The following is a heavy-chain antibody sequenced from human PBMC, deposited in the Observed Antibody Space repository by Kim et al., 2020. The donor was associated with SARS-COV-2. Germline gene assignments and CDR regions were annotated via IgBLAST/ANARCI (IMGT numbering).Heavy chain of an antibody. J-gene: IGHJ6*02. CDR1: GGTFSSYA. CDR2: IITILGIA. V-gene: IGHV1-69*04. D-gene: IGHD1-26*01. CDR3: ARAELNPLDYYYGIDV. Sequence: SVKVSCKASGGTFSSYAISWVGQAPGQGLEWMGRIITILGIANYAQTFQGRVTITADKSMSTAYMELSSLRSEDTAVYYCARAELNPLDYYYGIDVWGQGTTVPVS.